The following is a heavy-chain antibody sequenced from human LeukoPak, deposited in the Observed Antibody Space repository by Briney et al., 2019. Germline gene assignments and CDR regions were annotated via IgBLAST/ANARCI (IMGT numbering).Heavy chain of an antibody. CDR1: GGSITNYY. Sequence: SETLSLTCTVSGGSITNYYWNWLRQSPGKGLEWIGYIYYTGSTDHNPSLKSRLTISVDTSKNQFSLRLTSVIAADTAVYYCARGSLEHSSILENWGQGTLVTVSS. D-gene: IGHD1-1*01. CDR2: IYYTGST. J-gene: IGHJ4*02. V-gene: IGHV4-59*01. CDR3: ARGSLEHSSILEN.